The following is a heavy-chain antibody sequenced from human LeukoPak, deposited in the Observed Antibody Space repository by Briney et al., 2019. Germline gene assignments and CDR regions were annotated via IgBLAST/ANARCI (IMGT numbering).Heavy chain of an antibody. Sequence: PSETLSLICTVSGGSFSSYYWSWIRQPPGKGLEWIGFIYYSGTTNYNPSLKSRVTISVDTSKNQFSLKLSSVTAADTAVYYCARGRSSMVRGYYYYYMDVWGKGTTVTISS. D-gene: IGHD3-10*01. CDR2: IYYSGTT. CDR1: GGSFSSYY. CDR3: ARGRSSMVRGYYYYYMDV. J-gene: IGHJ6*03. V-gene: IGHV4-59*01.